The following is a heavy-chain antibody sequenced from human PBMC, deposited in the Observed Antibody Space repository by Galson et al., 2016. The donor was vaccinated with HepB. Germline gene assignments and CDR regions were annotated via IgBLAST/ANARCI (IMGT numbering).Heavy chain of an antibody. CDR2: IVDSGGHT. CDR1: GFTFSSYA. J-gene: IGHJ4*02. D-gene: IGHD4-17*01. V-gene: IGHV3-23*01. Sequence: SLRLSCAASGFTFSSYAMSWVRQAPGKGLEWVSGIVDSGGHTYYADSVKGRFTISRDNSKNTLYLQMNSLRAEDTAVFYCAKDIPITVTTFVGFDYWGQGTLVTVSS. CDR3: AKDIPITVTTFVGFDY.